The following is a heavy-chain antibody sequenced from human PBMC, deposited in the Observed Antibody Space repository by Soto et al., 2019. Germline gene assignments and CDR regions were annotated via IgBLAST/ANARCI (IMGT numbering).Heavy chain of an antibody. CDR3: ARSCGSGSRAVEY. V-gene: IGHV1-69*02. J-gene: IGHJ4*02. Sequence: QVHLVQSGVEVKKPGSSVKVSCKASGDTFSSYTINWVRQAPGLGLEWMGRVITMLSMSNYALKFQVRVTMTADRSTNTAYMELRSPRSEDTATYFSARSCGSGSRAVEYRCQGALVTFPS. CDR1: GDTFSSYT. D-gene: IGHD3-10*01. CDR2: VITMLSMS.